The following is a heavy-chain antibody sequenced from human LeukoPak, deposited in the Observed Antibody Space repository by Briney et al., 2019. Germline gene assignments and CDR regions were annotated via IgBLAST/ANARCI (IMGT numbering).Heavy chain of an antibody. D-gene: IGHD1-1*01. CDR2: IYYSANT. CDR1: GGSITSSSYY. V-gene: IGHV4-39*01. Sequence: PSETLSLTCTVSGGSITSSSYYWGWIRQPPGKGLEWIGIIYYSANTYYNPSLKSQFTISVDTSKNQFSLKLSSVTAADTAVYYCARLRSANNWYAFDFWGQGTLVTVSS. J-gene: IGHJ4*02. CDR3: ARLRSANNWYAFDF.